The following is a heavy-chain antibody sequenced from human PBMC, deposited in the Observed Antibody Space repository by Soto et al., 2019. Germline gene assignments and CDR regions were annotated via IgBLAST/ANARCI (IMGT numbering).Heavy chain of an antibody. D-gene: IGHD6-19*01. Sequence: GGSLRVSCAASGFTFSSYAMSWVRQAPGKGLEWVAVISYDGSNKYYADSVTGRFTISRDNSKNTLYLQMNSLRAEDTAVYYCAKDGGGWYRDYYYYGMDVWGQGTTVTVSS. CDR2: ISYDGSNK. CDR1: GFTFSSYA. J-gene: IGHJ6*02. V-gene: IGHV3-30*18. CDR3: AKDGGGWYRDYYYYGMDV.